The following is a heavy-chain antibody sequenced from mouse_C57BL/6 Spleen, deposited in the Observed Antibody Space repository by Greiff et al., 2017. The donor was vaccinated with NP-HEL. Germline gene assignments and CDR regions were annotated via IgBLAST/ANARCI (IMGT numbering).Heavy chain of an antibody. CDR3: ARDYYGGVAY. CDR1: GYTFTSYW. Sequence: QVQLQQPGAELVKPGASVKLSCKASGYTFTSYWMHWVKQRPGQGLEWIGMIPPNSGSTNYNEKFKSKATLTVDKSSSTAYMQLSSLTSEDSAVYYCARDYYGGVAYWGKGTLVTVSA. D-gene: IGHD1-1*01. V-gene: IGHV1-64*01. J-gene: IGHJ3*01. CDR2: IPPNSGST.